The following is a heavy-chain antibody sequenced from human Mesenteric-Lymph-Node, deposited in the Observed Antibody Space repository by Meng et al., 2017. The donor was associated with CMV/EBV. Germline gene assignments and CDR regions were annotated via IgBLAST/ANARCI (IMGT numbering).Heavy chain of an antibody. CDR2: IYYGST. V-gene: IGHV4-30-2*01. CDR3: ARSKVTMLDT. J-gene: IGHJ5*02. Sequence: LTCAVSGDSISNGSYSWNWIRQPPGKGLEWVGYIYYGSTYYNPSLRGRVTISVDKSKNQFFLNLDSMTAADTAIYYCARSKVTMLDTWGQGTLVTVSS. D-gene: IGHD4-17*01. CDR1: GDSISNGSYS.